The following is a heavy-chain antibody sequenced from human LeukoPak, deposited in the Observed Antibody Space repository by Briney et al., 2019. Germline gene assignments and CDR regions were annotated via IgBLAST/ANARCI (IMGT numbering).Heavy chain of an antibody. D-gene: IGHD3-22*01. CDR3: AREAPTYYYDSSGPEPYYYYYYMDV. CDR1: GFTFSSYS. J-gene: IGHJ6*03. Sequence: GGSLRLSCAASGFTFSSYSMNWVRHAPGKGLEWVSSISSSSSYIYYADSVRGRFTISRDNAKNSLYLQMNSLRAEDTAVYYCAREAPTYYYDSSGPEPYYYYYYMDVWGKGTTVTVSS. CDR2: ISSSSSYI. V-gene: IGHV3-21*01.